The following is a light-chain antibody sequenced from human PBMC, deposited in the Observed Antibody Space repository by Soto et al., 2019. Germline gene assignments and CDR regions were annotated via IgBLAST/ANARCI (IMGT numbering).Light chain of an antibody. CDR3: SSYTSPSTVK. Sequence: QSVLTQPASVSGSPGQSITISCTGTSSDVGLYNYVSWYQHHPGKAPKLMIYDVSDRPSGVSNRFSGSKSGNTASLTISGLQDEDEGDYYCSSYTSPSTVKFGGGTKLTVL. J-gene: IGLJ2*01. V-gene: IGLV2-14*01. CDR1: SSDVGLYNY. CDR2: DVS.